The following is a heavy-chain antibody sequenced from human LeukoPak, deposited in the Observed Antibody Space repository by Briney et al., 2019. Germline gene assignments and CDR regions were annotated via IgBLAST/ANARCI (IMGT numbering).Heavy chain of an antibody. CDR2: IYYSGST. CDR3: ARHGSSYSSSRGWFDP. CDR1: GGSISNSSYY. V-gene: IGHV4-39*01. D-gene: IGHD6-13*01. J-gene: IGHJ5*02. Sequence: SETLSLTCPVSGGSISNSSYYWGWIRQPPGKGLEWIGSIYYSGSTYYNPSPKSRVTISVDTSKNQFSLKLSYVTAADTGVYYCARHGSSYSSSRGWFDPWGQGTLVSVPT.